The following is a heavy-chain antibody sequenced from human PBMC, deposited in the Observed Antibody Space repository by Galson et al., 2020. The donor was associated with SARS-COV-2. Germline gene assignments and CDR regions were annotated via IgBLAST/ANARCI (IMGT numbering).Heavy chain of an antibody. J-gene: IGHJ5*01. CDR3: AKHEGLDVVVIPGANDWFDS. Sequence: GGSLRLSCAASGFTFSSYAMTWVRQAPGKGLEWVSAISGSGASTYYADSVKGRFTMSRVDSKKTVYLQMNSLRAEDTAIYYCAKHEGLDVVVIPGANDWFDSWCQGTLVTVSS. CDR1: GFTFSSYA. D-gene: IGHD2-2*03. CDR2: ISGSGAST. V-gene: IGHV3-23*01.